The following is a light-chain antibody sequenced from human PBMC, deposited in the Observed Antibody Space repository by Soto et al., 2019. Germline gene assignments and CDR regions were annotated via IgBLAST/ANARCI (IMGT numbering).Light chain of an antibody. V-gene: IGKV2-28*01. CDR2: LGS. Sequence: DIVMTQSPVSLPVTPGEPASISCSSSHSLQHSNGYNHLDWYLQKPGQSRQVLNYLGSTRASGVPDRFSGSGSGTYFTLKISRVEAEDVGIYYCMQALQPPLTFGGGTKVEIK. CDR1: HSLQHSNGYNH. CDR3: MQALQPPLT. J-gene: IGKJ4*01.